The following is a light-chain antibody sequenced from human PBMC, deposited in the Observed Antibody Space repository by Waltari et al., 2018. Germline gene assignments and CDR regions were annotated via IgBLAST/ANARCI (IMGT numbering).Light chain of an antibody. CDR1: SSNIGSNY. CDR2: NNN. J-gene: IGLJ2*01. CDR3: SAWDSSLSDGL. V-gene: IGLV1-47*02. Sequence: QSVLTQPPSASGAPGQSVTISCSGSSSNIGSNYVYWYQQLSGKAPKLLLYNNNHRPSWGPYRFSGSKYGTSGSLAISGLQSKDEADYYCSAWDSSLSDGLFGGGTRLTVL.